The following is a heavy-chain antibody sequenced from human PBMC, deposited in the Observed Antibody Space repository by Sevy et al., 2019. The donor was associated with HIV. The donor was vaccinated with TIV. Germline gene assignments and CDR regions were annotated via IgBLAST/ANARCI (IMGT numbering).Heavy chain of an antibody. V-gene: IGHV3-23*01. CDR2: ISGSGRYT. Sequence: GGSLRLSCAASEFTFSSYAMSWVRQAPGKGLEWVSSISGSGRYTYYADSVEGRFTISRDNSKNTLYVHMNSLRAEDTAVYYCAKGVCSGGTCPRDYYYYGMDVWGQGTTVTVSS. J-gene: IGHJ6*02. CDR3: AKGVCSGGTCPRDYYYYGMDV. CDR1: EFTFSSYA. D-gene: IGHD2-15*01.